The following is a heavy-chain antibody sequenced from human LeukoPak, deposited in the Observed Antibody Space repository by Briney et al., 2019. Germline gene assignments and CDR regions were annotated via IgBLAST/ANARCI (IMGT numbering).Heavy chain of an antibody. CDR3: VGATMRY. D-gene: IGHD1-26*01. CDR1: ASPFSCHA. CDR2: ISGSDGST. J-gene: IGHJ4*02. Sequence: GGSLRLSCAASASPFSCHAMSSARQDRGKGLEWVSAISGSDGSTYYADSVKGRSTISRDNTKNTLYLQMDRLRAEDTAVYYCVGATMRYWGQGTLVTVSS. V-gene: IGHV3-23*01.